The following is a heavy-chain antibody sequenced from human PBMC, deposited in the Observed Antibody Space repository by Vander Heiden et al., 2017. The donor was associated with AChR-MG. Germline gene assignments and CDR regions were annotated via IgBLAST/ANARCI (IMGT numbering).Heavy chain of an antibody. V-gene: IGHV3-30*18. J-gene: IGHJ6*02. Sequence: QVQLVESGGGVVQPGRSLRLSCAASGFTFSSYGMHWVRQAPGKGLEWVAVISYDGSNKNYADSVKGRFTISRDNFKNTLYLRMNSLRAEDTAVYYCAKALSSSWYQVYYYYGMDVWGQGTTVTVSS. CDR2: ISYDGSNK. D-gene: IGHD6-13*01. CDR3: AKALSSSWYQVYYYYGMDV. CDR1: GFTFSSYG.